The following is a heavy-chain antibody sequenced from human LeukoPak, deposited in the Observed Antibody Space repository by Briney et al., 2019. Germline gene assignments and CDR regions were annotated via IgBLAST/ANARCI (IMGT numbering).Heavy chain of an antibody. CDR3: ARYGSGSYLDPFDI. CDR2: IYTSGST. J-gene: IGHJ3*02. D-gene: IGHD3-10*01. V-gene: IGHV4-4*07. Sequence: SETLSLTCTVSGGSISSYYWSWIRQPAGKGLEWIGRIYTSGSTNYNSSLRSRVNMSIDTSKNQFSLKVISVTAADTAVYYCARYGSGSYLDPFDIWGQGTMVIVSS. CDR1: GGSISSYY.